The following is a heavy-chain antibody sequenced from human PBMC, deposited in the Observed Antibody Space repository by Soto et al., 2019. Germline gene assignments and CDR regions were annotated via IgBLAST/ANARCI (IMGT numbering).Heavy chain of an antibody. J-gene: IGHJ6*02. CDR2: IFYSGST. CDR3: ARHLTYCSAGSCYSDFPYYGMDV. Sequence: SVTLSLTCTLLGTSITSTSYYWGLIRKPPGKRLEWIGSIFYSGSTYYIPSLKSRVTISVDTSKNLFSLKLSSVTAADTAVYYCARHLTYCSAGSCYSDFPYYGMDVWGQGT. CDR1: GTSITSTSYY. V-gene: IGHV4-39*01. D-gene: IGHD2-15*01.